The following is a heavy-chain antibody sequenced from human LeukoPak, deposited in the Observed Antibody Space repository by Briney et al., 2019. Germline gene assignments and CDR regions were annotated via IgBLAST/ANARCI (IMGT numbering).Heavy chain of an antibody. Sequence: TGGSLRLSCAASGFTFSSYEMNWVRQAPGKGLEWVSYISSSGSTIYYADSVKGRFTISRDNSKNTLYLQMKSLRAEDMAVYFCAKDLEPNYDLMSDYPSAIDYWGQGTLVTVSS. CDR3: AKDLEPNYDLMSDYPSAIDY. V-gene: IGHV3-48*03. J-gene: IGHJ4*02. D-gene: IGHD3-3*01. CDR1: GFTFSSYE. CDR2: ISSSGSTI.